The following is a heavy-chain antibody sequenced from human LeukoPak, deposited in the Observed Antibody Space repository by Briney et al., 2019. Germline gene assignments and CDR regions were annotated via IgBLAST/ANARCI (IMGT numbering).Heavy chain of an antibody. V-gene: IGHV4-39*07. CDR2: MSESGST. Sequence: SETLSLTCTVSGGSISSSNYYWGWIRQPPGKGLEWIASMSESGSTYYNSSLKSRVTISVDTSKNQFSLKLSSVTAADTAVYYCASSSGGWYIWYFDLWGRGTLVTVSS. D-gene: IGHD6-19*01. J-gene: IGHJ2*01. CDR3: ASSSGGWYIWYFDL. CDR1: GGSISSSNYY.